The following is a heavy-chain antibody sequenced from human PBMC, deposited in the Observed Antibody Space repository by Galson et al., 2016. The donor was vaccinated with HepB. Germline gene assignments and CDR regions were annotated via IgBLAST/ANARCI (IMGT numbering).Heavy chain of an antibody. V-gene: IGHV4-31*03. CDR3: TRGGVAASFYYYGVDV. D-gene: IGHD6-13*01. J-gene: IGHJ6*04. CDR2: IFYSGKT. Sequence: TLSLTCTVSSGSLNSETYFWGWIRQLPGKGLEWIGYIFYSGKTYYNPSPEIRISISVDPSKNQFSLRLSSVTAADTAVYYCTRGGVAASFYYYGVDVWGKGTTVTVSS. CDR1: SGSLNSETYF.